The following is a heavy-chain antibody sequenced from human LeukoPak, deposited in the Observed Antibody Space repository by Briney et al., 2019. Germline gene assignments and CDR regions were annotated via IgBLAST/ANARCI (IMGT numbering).Heavy chain of an antibody. D-gene: IGHD6-13*01. CDR1: GYTFTGYY. Sequence: GASVKVSCKASGYTFTGYYMHWVRQAPGQGLEWMGWINPNSGGTNYAQKFQGRVTMTRDTSISTAYMELSRLRSDDTAVYYCARVRFLDLGSSSHIYYYGMDVWGQGTTVTVSS. J-gene: IGHJ6*02. V-gene: IGHV1-2*02. CDR3: ARVRFLDLGSSSHIYYYGMDV. CDR2: INPNSGGT.